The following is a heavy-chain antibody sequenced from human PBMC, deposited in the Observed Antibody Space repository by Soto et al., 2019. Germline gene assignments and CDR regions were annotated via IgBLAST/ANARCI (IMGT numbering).Heavy chain of an antibody. J-gene: IGHJ6*02. CDR3: ARIAASGRGWDV. V-gene: IGHV3-7*01. CDR1: GFTFSSYW. D-gene: IGHD6-13*01. Sequence: EVQLVESGGGLVQPGGSLRLSCVDSGFTFSSYWMSWVRQAPVKGLKWVGNIKQDGSEENYVDSVKGRFTISRDNAKNSMYLQMNSLRDEDTAVYDCARIAASGRGWDVWGQGTTVVVSS. CDR2: IKQDGSEE.